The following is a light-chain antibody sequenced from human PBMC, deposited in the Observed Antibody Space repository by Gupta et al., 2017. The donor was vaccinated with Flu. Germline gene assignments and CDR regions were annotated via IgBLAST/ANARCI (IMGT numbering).Light chain of an antibody. V-gene: IGKV4-1*01. CDR1: QSVLYSSNNKNF. CDR2: WAS. Sequence: DLVMTQSPDSLAVSLGERATINCTSSQSVLYSSNNKNFLAWYQQKRGQSPRLLIYWASTRESGVPDRFSGSGSGTDFTLTISGLQAEDVAIYYCHQDDSTPRTFGQGTKVEIK. J-gene: IGKJ1*01. CDR3: HQDDSTPRT.